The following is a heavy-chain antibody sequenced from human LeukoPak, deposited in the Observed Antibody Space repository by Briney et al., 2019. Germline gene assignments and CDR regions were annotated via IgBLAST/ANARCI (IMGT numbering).Heavy chain of an antibody. CDR1: GFTFSAYF. D-gene: IGHD6-19*01. J-gene: IGHJ2*01. CDR2: ISSNEYDT. V-gene: IGHV3-64*04. Sequence: GGSLRLSCSASGFTFSAYFMHWVRQAPGKGLEYVSSISSNEYDTYYADSVKGRFTISRDNSKNTLFLQMNSLRAEDTAVYYCVRDTALAGKFGNWHFGLWGRGTLVTVSS. CDR3: VRDTALAGKFGNWHFGL.